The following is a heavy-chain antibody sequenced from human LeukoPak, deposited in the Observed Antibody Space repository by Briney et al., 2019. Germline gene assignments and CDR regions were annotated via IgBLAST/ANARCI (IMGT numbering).Heavy chain of an antibody. CDR1: GGSISSGGYS. Sequence: PSETLSLTCGVSGGSISSGGYSWSWVRQAPGKGLEWVSAISGSGGSTYYADSVKGRFTISRDNSKNTLYLQMNSLRAEDTAVYYCAKAQEYWGYYDFWSGYPYFDYWGQGTLVTVSS. D-gene: IGHD3-3*01. V-gene: IGHV3-23*01. CDR3: AKAQEYWGYYDFWSGYPYFDY. J-gene: IGHJ4*02. CDR2: ISGSGGST.